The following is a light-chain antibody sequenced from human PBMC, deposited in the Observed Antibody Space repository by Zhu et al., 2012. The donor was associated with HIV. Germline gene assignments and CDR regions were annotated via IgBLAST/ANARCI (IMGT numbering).Light chain of an antibody. Sequence: APRLLIYDASTRATGISARFSGSGSGTDFTLIISSLQSEDSALYYCQHYNKWPPSYTFGQGTKLEIK. CDR2: DAS. V-gene: IGKV3-15*01. CDR3: QHYNKWPPSYT. J-gene: IGKJ2*01.